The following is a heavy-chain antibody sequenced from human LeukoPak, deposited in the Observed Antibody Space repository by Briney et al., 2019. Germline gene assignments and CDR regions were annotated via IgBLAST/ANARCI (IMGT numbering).Heavy chain of an antibody. CDR2: IRYDGSNK. J-gene: IGHJ3*02. V-gene: IGHV3-30*02. CDR3: ARDPNGDYIGAFEI. Sequence: GGSLGLSCAASGFTFSSYGMHWVRQAPGKGLEWVAFIRYDGSNKYYADSVKGRFTISRDNSKNSLYLQMNRLRADDTAVYYCARDPNGDYIGAFEILGQGTMVTVSS. CDR1: GFTFSSYG. D-gene: IGHD4-17*01.